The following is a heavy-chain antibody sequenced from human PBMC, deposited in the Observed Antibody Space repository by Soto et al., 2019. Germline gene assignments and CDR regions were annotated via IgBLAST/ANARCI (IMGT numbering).Heavy chain of an antibody. D-gene: IGHD2-15*01. CDR1: GFTVSSKY. V-gene: IGHV3-66*01. Sequence: EVQLVESGGGLVQPGGSLRLSCAASGFTVSSKYMTWVRQAPGKGLEWVSLIQSGGTRYYADSVKGRFIISRETSENTLHLQMDSLRVEDTAVYYCARDDVLCDGGRCYGIPLDVWGKGTPVTVSS. CDR3: ARDDVLCDGGRCYGIPLDV. J-gene: IGHJ6*04. CDR2: IQSGGTR.